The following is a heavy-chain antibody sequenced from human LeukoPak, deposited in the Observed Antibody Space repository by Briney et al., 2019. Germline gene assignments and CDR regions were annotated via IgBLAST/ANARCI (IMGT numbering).Heavy chain of an antibody. V-gene: IGHV1-69*05. Sequence: SVKVSCKASGGTFSSYAISWVRQAPGQGLEWMGGIIPIFGTANYAQKFQGRVTITTDESTSTAYMELSSLRSEDTAVYYCASSRKSSSPFDYWGQGTLVTVST. D-gene: IGHD6-13*01. CDR1: GGTFSSYA. CDR3: ASSRKSSSPFDY. J-gene: IGHJ4*02. CDR2: IIPIFGTA.